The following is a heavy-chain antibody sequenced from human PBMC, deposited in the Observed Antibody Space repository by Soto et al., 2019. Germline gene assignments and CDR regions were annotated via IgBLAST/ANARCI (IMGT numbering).Heavy chain of an antibody. CDR3: AREGRRDYYYYGMDV. V-gene: IGHV1-18*01. CDR2: ISAYNGNT. Sequence: ASVKVSCKASGDSFRNYGISWVRQAPGQGLEWMGWISAYNGNTNYAQKLQGRVTMTTDTSTSTAYVELRSLRSDDTAVYYCAREGRRDYYYYGMDVWGQGTTVTVSS. CDR1: GDSFRNYG. J-gene: IGHJ6*02.